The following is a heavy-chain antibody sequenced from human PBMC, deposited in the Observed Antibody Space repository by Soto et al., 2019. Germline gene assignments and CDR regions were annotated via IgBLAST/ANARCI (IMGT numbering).Heavy chain of an antibody. J-gene: IGHJ5*02. CDR2: ISSSSSYI. D-gene: IGHD5-12*01. V-gene: IGHV3-21*01. CDR1: GFTFSSYS. CDR3: ARVGNTVYEYAWFDP. Sequence: GGSLRLSCAASGFTFSSYSMNWVSQAPGKGLEWVSSISSSSSYIYYADSVKGRFTISRDNAKNSLYLQMNSLRAEDTAVYYCARVGNTVYEYAWFDPWGQGTLVTVS.